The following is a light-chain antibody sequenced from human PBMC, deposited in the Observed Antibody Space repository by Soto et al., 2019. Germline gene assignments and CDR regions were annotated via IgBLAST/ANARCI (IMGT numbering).Light chain of an antibody. CDR2: LGS. CDR3: MQTLQTPYT. V-gene: IGKV2-28*01. CDR1: QSLLYGAGYMY. Sequence: DIVMTQSPLSLPVTPGEPASISCRSSQSLLYGAGYMYVDWYLQKPGQPPQLLIFLGSNRAPGVPHRFSGSVSATDFTLKISRVETEDLGVYYCMQTLQTPYTFGQGTKLEIK. J-gene: IGKJ2*01.